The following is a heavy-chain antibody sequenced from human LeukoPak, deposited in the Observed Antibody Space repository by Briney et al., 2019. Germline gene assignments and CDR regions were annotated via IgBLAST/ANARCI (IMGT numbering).Heavy chain of an antibody. D-gene: IGHD5-24*01. V-gene: IGHV1-46*01. CDR3: ARGTFLTEMATKGLYFDY. CDR1: GYTFTSYY. Sequence: ASVKVSCKASGYTFTSYYMHWVRQAPGQGLEWMGIINPSGGSTSYAQKFQGRVTMTRDMSTSTVYMELSSLRSEDTAVYYCARGTFLTEMATKGLYFDYWGQGTLVTVSS. CDR2: INPSGGST. J-gene: IGHJ4*02.